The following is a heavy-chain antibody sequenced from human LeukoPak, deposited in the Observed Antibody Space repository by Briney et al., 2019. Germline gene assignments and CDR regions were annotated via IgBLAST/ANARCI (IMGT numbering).Heavy chain of an antibody. J-gene: IGHJ5*02. CDR2: INYSGST. CDR1: GGSFSGYY. D-gene: IGHD6-19*01. V-gene: IGHV4-34*01. Sequence: SETLSLTCAVYGGSFSGYYWTWIRQPPGKGLEWIGEINYSGSTKYNSSLKTRVTISADTSKNQVSLELSSVTPEDTAVYYCAREPELNIAVAGMLDPWGQGTLVTVSS. CDR3: AREPELNIAVAGMLDP.